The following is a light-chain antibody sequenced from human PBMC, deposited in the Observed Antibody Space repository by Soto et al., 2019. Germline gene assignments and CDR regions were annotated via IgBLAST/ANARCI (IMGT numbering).Light chain of an antibody. V-gene: IGKV3-20*01. CDR2: ASS. Sequence: EIVLTQSPGTLSLSPGERATLSCRASQSLRSDFLAWYQQKRGQAPRLLIYASSTMATGIPDRFSGTGSGPDFTLNITRLEPEDLAVYYCQQFGIPCLTFGQGTKLE. CDR3: QQFGIPCLT. CDR1: QSLRSDF. J-gene: IGKJ2*01.